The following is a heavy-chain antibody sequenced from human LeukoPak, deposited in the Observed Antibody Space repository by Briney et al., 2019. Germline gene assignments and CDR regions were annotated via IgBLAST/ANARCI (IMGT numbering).Heavy chain of an antibody. CDR2: ISNTGNT. V-gene: IGHV4-59*01. Sequence: SETLPLTCTVSGGSIGSYYWSWIRQPPGKGLERIGYISNTGNTNYIPSLKSRVTISVDTSKNQLSLKLSSVTAADTAVYYCARSGGRSGGDYWSQGTLVTVSS. D-gene: IGHD2-15*01. CDR3: ARSGGRSGGDY. J-gene: IGHJ4*02. CDR1: GGSIGSYY.